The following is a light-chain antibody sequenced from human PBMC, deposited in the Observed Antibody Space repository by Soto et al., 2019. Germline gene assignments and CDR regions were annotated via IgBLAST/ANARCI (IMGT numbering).Light chain of an antibody. CDR2: ENN. CDR3: GTWDSSLSAGV. J-gene: IGLJ3*02. Sequence: QSVLTQPPSVSASPGQKVTISCTGSSSNIGNNYVSWYQQFPGTTAQLLINENNKRPSGIPARFSGARSGTTATLGITGLQSGDEADYYCGTWDSSLSAGVFGGGTKLTVL. CDR1: SSNIGNNY. V-gene: IGLV1-51*02.